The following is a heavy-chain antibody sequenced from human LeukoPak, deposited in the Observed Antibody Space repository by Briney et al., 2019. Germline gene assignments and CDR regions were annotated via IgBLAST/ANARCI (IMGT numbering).Heavy chain of an antibody. J-gene: IGHJ6*02. Sequence: SDTLALTCTVSGGSLSSYYWSWTRQPAAKGREWIGRIYCSGTTTYNPSFKSRVTMSLDTSNNQLSLKLTSVTAADTAVYYCARVSPIPAAGSSYYFAMDVWGQGTTVTVSS. CDR1: GGSLSSYY. CDR2: IYCSGTT. CDR3: ARVSPIPAAGSSYYFAMDV. V-gene: IGHV4-4*07. D-gene: IGHD6-13*01.